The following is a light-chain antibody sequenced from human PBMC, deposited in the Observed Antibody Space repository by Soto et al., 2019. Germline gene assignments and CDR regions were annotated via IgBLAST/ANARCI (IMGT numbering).Light chain of an antibody. CDR2: EVT. J-gene: IGLJ2*01. CDR3: SSYAGSNNVV. Sequence: QSALTQLPSASGSPGQSVTISCTGTSSDVGGYNYVSWYQQHPGKAPKLMIYEVTKRPSGVPDRFSGSKSDNTASLTVSGLQAEDEADYYCSSYAGSNNVVFGGGTKLTVL. CDR1: SSDVGGYNY. V-gene: IGLV2-8*01.